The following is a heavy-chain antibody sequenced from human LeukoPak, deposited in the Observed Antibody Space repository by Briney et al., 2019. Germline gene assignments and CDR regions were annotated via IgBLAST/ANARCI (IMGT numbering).Heavy chain of an antibody. CDR1: GGSVSRGNYY. J-gene: IGHJ3*02. Sequence: PSETLSLTCTVSGGSVSRGNYYWTWLRQPAGSGLEWIGRIYTSGTTDYNPSLRTRVTISVDTSKNQFSLLLSSVTAADTAVYYCARRSSGWYDEGAFDIWGQGTMVTVSS. CDR3: ARRSSGWYDEGAFDI. V-gene: IGHV4-61*10. CDR2: IYTSGTT. D-gene: IGHD6-19*01.